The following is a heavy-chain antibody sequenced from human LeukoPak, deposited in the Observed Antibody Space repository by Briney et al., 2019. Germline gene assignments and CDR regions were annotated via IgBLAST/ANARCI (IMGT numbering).Heavy chain of an antibody. Sequence: SETLSLTCTVSGGSISSSNYYWGWIRQPPGKGLEWIGTIYYSGSTHYNPSLKSRVTISVDTSKNLFSPKLSSVTATDTAVYFCARRLVTGNFDYWGQGTLVTVSS. V-gene: IGHV4-39*01. CDR1: GGSISSSNYY. CDR2: IYYSGST. CDR3: ARRLVTGNFDY. J-gene: IGHJ4*02. D-gene: IGHD7-27*01.